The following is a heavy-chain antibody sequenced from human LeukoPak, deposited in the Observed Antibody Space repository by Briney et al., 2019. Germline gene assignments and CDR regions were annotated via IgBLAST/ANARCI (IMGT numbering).Heavy chain of an antibody. J-gene: IGHJ4*02. CDR1: GFTFDDYA. CDR3: VKESEDSSGWATRYYFDY. V-gene: IGHV3-9*01. D-gene: IGHD6-19*01. Sequence: SGGSLRLSCAASGFTFDDYAMHWVRQAPGKGLEWVSGIIWNSGSIGYADSVKGRFTISRDNAKTSLYLQMNSLRAEDTALYYCVKESEDSSGWATRYYFDYWGQGSLVTVSS. CDR2: IIWNSGSI.